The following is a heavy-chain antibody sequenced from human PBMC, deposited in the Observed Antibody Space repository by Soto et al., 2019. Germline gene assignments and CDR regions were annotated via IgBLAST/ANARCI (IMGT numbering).Heavy chain of an antibody. D-gene: IGHD2-2*01. Sequence: LKISCKGSGYSFTSYWISWVRQMPGKGLEWMGRIDPSDSYTNYSPSFQGHVTISADKSISTAYLQWSSLKASDTAMYYCARHTTSSTSFFSFAYWGQGTLVTVSS. CDR2: IDPSDSYT. CDR3: ARHTTSSTSFFSFAY. J-gene: IGHJ4*02. V-gene: IGHV5-10-1*01. CDR1: GYSFTSYW.